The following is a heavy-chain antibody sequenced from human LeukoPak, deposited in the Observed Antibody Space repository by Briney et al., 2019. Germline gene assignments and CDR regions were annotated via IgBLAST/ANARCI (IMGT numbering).Heavy chain of an antibody. D-gene: IGHD2-2*01. Sequence: SSETLSLTCTVSGGSISSYYWSWIRQPPGKGLEWLGYIYYSGSTNYNPSLKSRVTISVDTSKNQFSLKLSSVTAADTAVYYCARDRYCSSTSCPQGIWFDPWGQGTLATVSS. V-gene: IGHV4-59*01. CDR2: IYYSGST. CDR1: GGSISSYY. J-gene: IGHJ5*02. CDR3: ARDRYCSSTSCPQGIWFDP.